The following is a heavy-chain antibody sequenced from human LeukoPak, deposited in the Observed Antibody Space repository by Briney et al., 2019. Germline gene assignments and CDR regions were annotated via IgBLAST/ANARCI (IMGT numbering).Heavy chain of an antibody. Sequence: GGSLRLSCAASGFTFSSYGMHWVRQAPGKGLEWVAVISFDGSNIYYADSVKGRFTISRDNSKNTLYLKMNSLRVEDTAVYYCARVGYRPSADSSGWYGYYYMDVWGKGTTVTVSS. CDR3: ARVGYRPSADSSGWYGYYYMDV. V-gene: IGHV3-30*03. D-gene: IGHD6-19*01. J-gene: IGHJ6*03. CDR2: ISFDGSNI. CDR1: GFTFSSYG.